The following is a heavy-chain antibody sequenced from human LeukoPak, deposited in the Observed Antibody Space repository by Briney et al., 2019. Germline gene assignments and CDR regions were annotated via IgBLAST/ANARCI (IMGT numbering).Heavy chain of an antibody. CDR3: AKDHQGYWADSFDY. CDR1: GFPFSSYA. D-gene: IGHD6-13*01. V-gene: IGHV3-23*01. J-gene: IGHJ4*02. Sequence: GGSLRLFCAASGFPFSSYAVTWVRQAPGRGLEGVSAFSGSGGSTYFADSVKGRFTVSRDNSKDTLYLQMNSLRAEDTAVYYCAKDHQGYWADSFDYWGQGTLVTVSS. CDR2: FSGSGGST.